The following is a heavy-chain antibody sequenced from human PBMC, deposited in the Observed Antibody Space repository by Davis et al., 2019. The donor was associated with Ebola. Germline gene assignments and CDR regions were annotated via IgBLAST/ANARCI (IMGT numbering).Heavy chain of an antibody. CDR1: GFTFSSYW. Sequence: GGSLRLSCAASGFTFSSYWMSWVRQAPGKGLEWVANIKQDGSEKYYVDSVKGRFTIFRDNARNSVYLQMNSLRAEDTAVYYCARADPDYGGNSGVYYYYYMDVWGKGTTVTVSS. CDR3: ARADPDYGGNSGVYYYYYMDV. J-gene: IGHJ6*03. D-gene: IGHD4-23*01. V-gene: IGHV3-7*03. CDR2: IKQDGSEK.